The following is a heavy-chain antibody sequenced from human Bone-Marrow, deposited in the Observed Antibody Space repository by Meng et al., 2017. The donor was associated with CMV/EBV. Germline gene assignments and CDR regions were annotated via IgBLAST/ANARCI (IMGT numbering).Heavy chain of an antibody. J-gene: IGHJ4*02. CDR2: IIPILGIA. D-gene: IGHD5-18*01. Sequence: SVKVSCKASGGTFSSYTISWVRQAPGQGLEWMGRIIPILGIANYAQKFQGRVTITADKSTSTAYMELSSLRTEDTAVYYCAISSKPLQLWFSHFDYWGQGPLVTVSS. CDR3: AISSKPLQLWFSHFDY. V-gene: IGHV1-69*02. CDR1: GGTFSSYT.